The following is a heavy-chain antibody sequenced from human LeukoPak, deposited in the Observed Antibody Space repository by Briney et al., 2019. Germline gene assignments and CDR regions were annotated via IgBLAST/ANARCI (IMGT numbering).Heavy chain of an antibody. CDR1: GGSFSGHY. D-gene: IGHD2-21*02. V-gene: IGHV4-34*01. Sequence: SETLSLTCAVYGGSFSGHYWSWIRQPPGKGLEWIGEINHSGSTNYNPSLKSRVTISVDTSKNQFSLKLSSVTAADTAVYYCARYARHGGDFIPDYWGQGTLVTVSS. CDR2: INHSGST. CDR3: ARYARHGGDFIPDY. J-gene: IGHJ4*02.